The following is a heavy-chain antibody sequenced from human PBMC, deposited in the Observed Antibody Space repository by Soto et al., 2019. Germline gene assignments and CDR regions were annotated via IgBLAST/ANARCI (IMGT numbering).Heavy chain of an antibody. V-gene: IGHV1-46*01. Sequence: QVQLVQSGAEVKKPGASVKVSCKASGYTFTSYYIHWVRQAPGQGLEWMGRFNPSGGGTSYAQKFQGRVTMTRDTPTSTVYMELSSLRSEDTAVYYCARAASYYFDSWGQGTLVTVSS. CDR1: GYTFTSYY. CDR2: FNPSGGGT. CDR3: ARAASYYFDS. D-gene: IGHD2-15*01. J-gene: IGHJ4*02.